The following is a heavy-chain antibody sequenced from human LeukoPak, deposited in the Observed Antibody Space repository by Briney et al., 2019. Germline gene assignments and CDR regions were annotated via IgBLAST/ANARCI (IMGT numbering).Heavy chain of an antibody. CDR2: IKQDGSEK. CDR3: VRDRIGGYNTFDY. Sequence: GGSLRLSCAASGFTFSSYWMSWVRQAPGKGLEWVANIKQDGSEKYYVDSVKGRFTISRDNAKNSLYLQMNSLRAEDTAVYYCVRDRIGGYNTFDYWGQGTLVTVSS. V-gene: IGHV3-7*01. CDR1: GFTFSSYW. D-gene: IGHD5-24*01. J-gene: IGHJ4*02.